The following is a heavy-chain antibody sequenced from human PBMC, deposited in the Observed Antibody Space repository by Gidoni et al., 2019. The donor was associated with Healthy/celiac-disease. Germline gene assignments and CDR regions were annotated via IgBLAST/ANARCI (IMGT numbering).Heavy chain of an antibody. Sequence: QVQQVQSGAEVRKPGSSLMVSCQASGGTSRSYAVSWVRQARGQGLEWMGGIVPIFGTANYAQKFKGRVTITADESTRTAYMELSRLRSEDTAVYYCARDDSWCGGDCNWYFDLWGRGTLVTVSS. V-gene: IGHV1-69*01. J-gene: IGHJ2*01. CDR1: GGTSRSYA. CDR2: IVPIFGTA. CDR3: ARDDSWCGGDCNWYFDL. D-gene: IGHD2-21*01.